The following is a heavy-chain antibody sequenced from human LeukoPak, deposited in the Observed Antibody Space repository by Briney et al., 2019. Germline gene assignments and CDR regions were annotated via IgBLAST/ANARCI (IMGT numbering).Heavy chain of an antibody. CDR2: IGTSSSII. J-gene: IGHJ4*01. Sequence: PGRSLRLSCAASGFTFSSYSMNWVRQTPGKGLEWVSYIGTSSSIIYYADSVKGRFTISRDNAKNSLYLQMNSLRGEDTAVYYCARHDYAGNSGDYWGQATLVTVSS. V-gene: IGHV3-48*01. CDR1: GFTFSSYS. CDR3: ARHDYAGNSGDY. D-gene: IGHD4-23*01.